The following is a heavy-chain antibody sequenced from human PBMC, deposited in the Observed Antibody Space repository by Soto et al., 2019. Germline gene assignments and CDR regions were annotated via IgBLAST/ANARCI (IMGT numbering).Heavy chain of an antibody. CDR3: ARVKVGDLFRFNWFFDL. Sequence: SQTLSLTCAISGDSVSRNSVAWNWIRQSPSRGLEWLGRTNYRSKWYNDYAVSVRSRITIIPDTSKNQFSLKLKSVTETDTAVYYCARVKVGDLFRFNWFFDLWGRGTLVTVSS. CDR2: TNYRSKWYN. CDR1: GDSVSRNSVA. J-gene: IGHJ2*01. D-gene: IGHD3-3*01. V-gene: IGHV6-1*01.